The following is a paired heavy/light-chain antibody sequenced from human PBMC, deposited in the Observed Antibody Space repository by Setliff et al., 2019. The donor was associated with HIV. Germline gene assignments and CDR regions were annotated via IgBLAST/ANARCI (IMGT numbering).Light chain of an antibody. CDR3: QQFSTWPYT. CDR1: QTIHSN. CDR2: DAS. J-gene: IGKJ4*01. V-gene: IGKV3-15*01. Sequence: EIVMTQSPATLSASPGSSASLSCRASQTIHSNLAWYQQTSGQPPRLLIHDASTRAKGVPARFVGSRSGTEFSLSIAPLQPEDFATYYCQQFSTWPYTFGGGT.
Heavy chain of an antibody. CDR2: ISSSGTYV. CDR1: GFDFLTFG. J-gene: IGHJ6*03. D-gene: IGHD2-15*01. V-gene: IGHV3-21*06. Sequence: QLIESGGGLVKPGESLRLSCAASGFDFLTFGMNWVRQAPGKGLEWVASISSSGTYVYHAKSLVGRFSISRDNDKYLLSLEMKDLRVEDSATYYCAKDLWWRFYCSGDTCFRGYMDVWGRGTTVTVS. CDR3: AKDLWWRFYCSGDTCFRGYMDV.